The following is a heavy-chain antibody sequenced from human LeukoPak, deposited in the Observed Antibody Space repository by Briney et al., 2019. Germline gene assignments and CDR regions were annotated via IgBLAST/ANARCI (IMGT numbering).Heavy chain of an antibody. CDR3: AKDHFGYSYGAPSDY. CDR2: ISWNSGSI. D-gene: IGHD5-18*01. J-gene: IGHJ4*02. CDR1: GFTFDDYA. V-gene: IGHV3-9*01. Sequence: GGSLRLSCAASGFTFDDYAMHWVRQAPGKGLEWVSGISWNSGSIGYADSVKGRFTISRDNSKNTLYLQMNSLRAEDTAVYYCAKDHFGYSYGAPSDYWGQGTLVTVSS.